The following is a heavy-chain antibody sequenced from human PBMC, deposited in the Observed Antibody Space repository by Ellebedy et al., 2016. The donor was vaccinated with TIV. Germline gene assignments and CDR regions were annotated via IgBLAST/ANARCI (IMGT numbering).Heavy chain of an antibody. CDR2: LSGSGGST. V-gene: IGHV3-23*01. J-gene: IGHJ4*02. Sequence: GESLKISCAASGFTFSTYSMDWVRQAPGKGLEWVSGLSGSGGSTYYADSVKGRFTISRDNSKNTLYLQMNSLRAEDTAVYYCAKDLITGTARRGTVPDSWGQGTLVTVSS. CDR1: GFTFSTYS. CDR3: AKDLITGTARRGTVPDS. D-gene: IGHD1-7*01.